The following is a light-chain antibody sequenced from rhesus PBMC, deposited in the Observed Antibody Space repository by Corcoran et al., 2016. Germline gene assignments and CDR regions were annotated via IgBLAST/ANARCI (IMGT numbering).Light chain of an antibody. CDR1: QGITTS. CDR3: LQYHTDPPT. V-gene: IGKV1-43*02. CDR2: KTS. Sequence: DIQMTQSPSSLSASVGDRVIITCRASQGITTSFNWYQQKQGKTPKRLIYKTSSLESGVPSRFSGSGSGTDFTLTSSSLQPEDFATYYFLQYHTDPPTFGQGTRVEIK. J-gene: IGKJ1*01.